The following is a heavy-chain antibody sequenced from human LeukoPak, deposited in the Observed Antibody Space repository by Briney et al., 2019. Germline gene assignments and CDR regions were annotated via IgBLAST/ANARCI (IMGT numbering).Heavy chain of an antibody. CDR1: GGSISSSSYY. CDR2: IYYSGST. D-gene: IGHD3-22*01. J-gene: IGHJ4*02. CDR3: ARDPYYYDSSGYYRKGTYYFDY. V-gene: IGHV4-39*07. Sequence: SETLSLTCTVSGGSISSSSYYWGWIRQPPGKGLEWIGSIYYSGSTYYNPSLKSRVTISVDTSKNQFSLKLSSVTAADTAVCYCARDPYYYDSSGYYRKGTYYFDYWGQGTLVTVSS.